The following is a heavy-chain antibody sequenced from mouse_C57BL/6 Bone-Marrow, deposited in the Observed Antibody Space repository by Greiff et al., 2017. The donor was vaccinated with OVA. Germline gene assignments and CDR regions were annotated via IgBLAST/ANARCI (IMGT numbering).Heavy chain of an antibody. J-gene: IGHJ4*01. CDR3: ARGVYYYGERAMDY. Sequence: EVHLVESGPELVKPGDSVKISCKASGYSFTGYFMNWVMQSHGKSLEWIGRIKPYNGDTFYNQKFKGKATLTVDKSSSTAHMELRSLTSEDSAVYYCARGVYYYGERAMDYWGQGTSVTVSS. D-gene: IGHD1-1*01. CDR2: IKPYNGDT. CDR1: GYSFTGYF. V-gene: IGHV1-20*01.